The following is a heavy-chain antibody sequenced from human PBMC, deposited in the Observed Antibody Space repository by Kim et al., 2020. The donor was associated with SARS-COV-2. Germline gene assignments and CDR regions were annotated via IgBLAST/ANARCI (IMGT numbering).Heavy chain of an antibody. CDR1: GFTFSSYA. D-gene: IGHD2-15*01. CDR2: ISYDGINK. CDR3: ARSTGLTGVVVVAATPDAFDI. V-gene: IGHV3-30-3*01. Sequence: GGSLRLSCAASGFTFSSYAMHWVRQAPGKGLEWVAVISYDGINKYYADSVKGRFTISRDNSKNTLYLQMNSLRAEDTAVYYCARSTGLTGVVVVAATPDAFDIWGQGTMVTVSS. J-gene: IGHJ3*02.